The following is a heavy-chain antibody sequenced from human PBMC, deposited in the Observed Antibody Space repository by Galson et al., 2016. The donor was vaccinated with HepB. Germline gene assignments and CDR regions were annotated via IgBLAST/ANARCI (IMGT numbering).Heavy chain of an antibody. D-gene: IGHD2-21*02. V-gene: IGHV1-2*02. J-gene: IGHJ4*02. CDR1: GYTFTGYY. CDR2: INPYNSDT. CDR3: ARGEVVVTGILAVRYFDY. Sequence: SVKVSCKASGYTFTGYYIHWVRQAPGQGLEWMGWINPYNSDTNYAQKFPGRVTMTRDTSISTAYMDLNRLRSDDSAVYYCARGEVVVTGILAVRYFDYWGQGTLVTVSS.